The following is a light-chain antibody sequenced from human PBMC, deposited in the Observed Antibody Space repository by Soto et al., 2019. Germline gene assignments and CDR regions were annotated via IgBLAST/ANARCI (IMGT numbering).Light chain of an antibody. J-gene: IGKJ5*01. V-gene: IGKV1-39*01. CDR3: QQSYGTPIT. CDR1: QSISRY. CDR2: VAS. Sequence: DVQMTQTPSSLSASVGDRVTITCGASQSISRYLNWYQQKPGKAPNLLIYVASSLQSEAPSRFSGSGSGTDFTLTISSLQPEAFATYYCQQSYGTPITIAPGTRLEIK.